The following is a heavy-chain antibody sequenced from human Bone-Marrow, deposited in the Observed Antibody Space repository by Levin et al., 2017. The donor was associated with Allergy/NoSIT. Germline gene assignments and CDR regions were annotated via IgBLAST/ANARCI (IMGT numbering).Heavy chain of an antibody. CDR3: ARTIPSSTYYWYFDP. V-gene: IGHV2-26*01. D-gene: IGHD3-22*01. CDR1: GFSLSNARVA. J-gene: IGHJ5*02. CDR2: IFSNDEK. Sequence: ESGPTLVKPTETLTLTCTVSGFSLSNARVAVTWIRQPPGKALEWLAHIFSNDEKSYNTSLMGRLAISKDTSKSQVVLTMTNMDPVDTGTFYCARTIPSSTYYWYFDPWGQGTLVTVSS.